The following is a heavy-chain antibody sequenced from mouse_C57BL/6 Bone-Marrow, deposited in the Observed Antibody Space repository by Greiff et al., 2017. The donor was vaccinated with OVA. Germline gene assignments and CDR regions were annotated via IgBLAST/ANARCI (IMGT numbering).Heavy chain of an antibody. J-gene: IGHJ3*01. CDR3: ARRGYSNPWFAY. CDR2: IDPSDSET. Sequence: QVQLQQPGAELVRPGSSVKLSCKASGYTFTSYWMHWVKQRPIQGLEWIGNIDPSDSETHYNQKFKDKATLTVDKSSSTAYMQLSSLTSEDSAVYYCARRGYSNPWFAYWGQGTLVTVSA. D-gene: IGHD2-5*01. CDR1: GYTFTSYW. V-gene: IGHV1-52*01.